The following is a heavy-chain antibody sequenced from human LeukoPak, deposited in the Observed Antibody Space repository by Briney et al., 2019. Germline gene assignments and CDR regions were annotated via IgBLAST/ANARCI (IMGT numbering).Heavy chain of an antibody. D-gene: IGHD1-26*01. CDR3: ASYAGPNSGSYVRGAFDI. Sequence: PSETLSLTCTVSGYSISSGYYRGWIRQPPGKGLEWIGSIYHSGSTYYNPSLKGRVTISVDTSKNQFSLKLSSVTAADTAVYYCASYAGPNSGSYVRGAFDIWGQGTMVTVSS. J-gene: IGHJ3*02. V-gene: IGHV4-38-2*02. CDR2: IYHSGST. CDR1: GYSISSGYY.